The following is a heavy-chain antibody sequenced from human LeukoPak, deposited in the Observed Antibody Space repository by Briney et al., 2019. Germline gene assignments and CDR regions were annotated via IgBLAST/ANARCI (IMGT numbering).Heavy chain of an antibody. CDR1: GGSFSGYY. J-gene: IGHJ5*02. CDR3: ARRGVTPFWGFDP. Sequence: SETLSLTCAVYGGSFSGYYWSWIRQPPGKGLEWIGEINHSGSTNYNPSLKSRVTISVDTSKNQFSLKLSSVTAADTAVYYCARRGVTPFWGFDPWGQGTLVTVSS. D-gene: IGHD2-21*02. V-gene: IGHV4-34*01. CDR2: INHSGST.